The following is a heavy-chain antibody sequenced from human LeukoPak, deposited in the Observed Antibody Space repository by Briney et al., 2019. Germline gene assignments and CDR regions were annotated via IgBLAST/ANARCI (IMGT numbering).Heavy chain of an antibody. V-gene: IGHV3-66*01. Sequence: GGSLRLSCAASGFTVSSNYMSWVRQAPGKGLEWVSVIYSGGSTYYADSVKGRFTISRDNSKNTLYLQMNSLRAEDTAVYYCARDQANDSSGYYYFDYWGQGTLVTVSS. CDR2: IYSGGST. CDR1: GFTVSSNY. CDR3: ARDQANDSSGYYYFDY. D-gene: IGHD3-22*01. J-gene: IGHJ4*02.